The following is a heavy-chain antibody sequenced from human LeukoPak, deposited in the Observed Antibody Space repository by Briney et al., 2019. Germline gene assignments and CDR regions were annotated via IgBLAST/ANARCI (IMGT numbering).Heavy chain of an antibody. D-gene: IGHD3-22*01. CDR2: ISYDGSNK. J-gene: IGHJ4*02. Sequence: GGSLRLSCAASGFTFSSYGMHWVRQAPGKGLEWVAVISYDGSNKYYADSVKGRFTISRDNSKNTLYLQMNSLRAEDTAVYYCAKDRLHYYDSSGHPSVFDYWGQGTLVTVSS. CDR3: AKDRLHYYDSSGHPSVFDY. V-gene: IGHV3-30*18. CDR1: GFTFSSYG.